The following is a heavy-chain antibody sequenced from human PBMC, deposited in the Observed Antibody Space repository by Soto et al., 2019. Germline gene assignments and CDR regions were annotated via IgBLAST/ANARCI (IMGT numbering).Heavy chain of an antibody. CDR3: ARAAIVAATIDAFDI. CDR2: IYYSGST. J-gene: IGHJ3*02. Sequence: SETLSLTCTVSGGSISSYYWSWIRQPPWKGLEWIGYIYYSGSTNYSPSLKSRVTISIDTSKKQFSLNLRSVTAADTAVYYCARAAIVAATIDAFDIWGQGTIVTVSS. D-gene: IGHD2-15*01. CDR1: GGSISSYY. V-gene: IGHV4-59*01.